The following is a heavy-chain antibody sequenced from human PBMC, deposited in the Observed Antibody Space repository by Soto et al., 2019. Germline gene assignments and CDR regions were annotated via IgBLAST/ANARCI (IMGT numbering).Heavy chain of an antibody. Sequence: ASVKVSCKASGYTFTSYGISWVRQAPGQGLEWMGLISDYNGNTNYAKKLQGRVTMTKDTSTSTAYMELRSLRSDDTAVYYCARDWGDPMGTAAHDXWGQGTLVTVSX. J-gene: IGHJ4*02. V-gene: IGHV1-18*01. CDR2: ISDYNGNT. CDR1: GYTFTSYG. D-gene: IGHD2-2*01. CDR3: ARDWGDPMGTAAHDX.